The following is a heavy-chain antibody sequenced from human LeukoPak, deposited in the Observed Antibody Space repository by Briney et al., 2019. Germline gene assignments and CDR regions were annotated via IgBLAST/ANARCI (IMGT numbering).Heavy chain of an antibody. D-gene: IGHD6-6*01. CDR1: GFTFDDYA. Sequence: GGSLRLSCAASGFTFDDYAMHWVRQAPGKGLEWVSLISWDGGSTYYADSVKGRFTISRDNSKNTLYLQMNSLRAEDTAVYYCAKRYSSSSSTYYFDYWGQGTLVTVSS. J-gene: IGHJ4*02. CDR2: ISWDGGST. CDR3: AKRYSSSSSTYYFDY. V-gene: IGHV3-43D*03.